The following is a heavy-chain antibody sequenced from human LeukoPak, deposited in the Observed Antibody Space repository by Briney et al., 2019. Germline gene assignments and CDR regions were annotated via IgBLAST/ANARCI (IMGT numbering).Heavy chain of an antibody. CDR3: ARYCYDNNCHAKALDY. V-gene: IGHV4-59*08. CDR1: GGSISGYY. CDR2: IYYNGNT. D-gene: IGHD3-10*01. J-gene: IGHJ4*02. Sequence: SETLSLTCTIFGGSISGYYWSWIRQPPGKGPEWIGYIYYNGNTNYNPSHRSRVTISVDTSKNQFSLKLSSVTAADTAVYYCARYCYDNNCHAKALDYWGQGTLVTVSP.